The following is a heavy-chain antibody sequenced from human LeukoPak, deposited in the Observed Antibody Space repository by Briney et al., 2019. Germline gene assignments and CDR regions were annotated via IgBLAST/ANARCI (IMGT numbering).Heavy chain of an antibody. D-gene: IGHD1-14*01. CDR3: AAEPTRLDTAHYYDMDV. CDR1: GGSFRAIG. Sequence: SVKVSCKASGGSFRAIGISWVRQAPGKGLDWMGGIIPIFATTNYAQKFQGRVTITADESKSTAYMELNNLRSEDTAVYFCAAEPTRLDTAHYYDMDVGGKGTTVTVS. J-gene: IGHJ6*03. V-gene: IGHV1-69*13. CDR2: IIPIFATT.